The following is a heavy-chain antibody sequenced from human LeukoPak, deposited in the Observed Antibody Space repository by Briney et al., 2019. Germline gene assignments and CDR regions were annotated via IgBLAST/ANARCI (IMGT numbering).Heavy chain of an antibody. D-gene: IGHD3/OR15-3a*01. CDR1: GYTFTSYD. CDR3: ARGGRGRWTLYYYYMGV. Sequence: ASVKVSCKASGYTFTSYDINWVRQATGQGLEWMEWMNPNSGNTGYAQKFQGRVTMTRNTSISTAYMELSSLRSEDTAVYYCARGGRGRWTLYYYYMGVWGKGTTVTVSS. J-gene: IGHJ6*03. V-gene: IGHV1-8*01. CDR2: MNPNSGNT.